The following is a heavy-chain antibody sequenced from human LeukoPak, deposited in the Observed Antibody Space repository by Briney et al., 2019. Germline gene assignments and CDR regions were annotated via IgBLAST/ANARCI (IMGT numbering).Heavy chain of an antibody. CDR2: ISYSGGT. CDR1: GGSISGHY. CDR3: ARGLHGGYAAYYYYFMDV. D-gene: IGHD5-12*01. Sequence: SETLSLTCTVSGGSISGHYWSWIRQPPGKGLEWIGYISYSGGTNYNPSLKSRVTISVDTSKNQFSLKLSSVTAADTAVYFCARGLHGGYAAYYYYFMDVWGKGTTVTVSS. J-gene: IGHJ6*03. V-gene: IGHV4-59*11.